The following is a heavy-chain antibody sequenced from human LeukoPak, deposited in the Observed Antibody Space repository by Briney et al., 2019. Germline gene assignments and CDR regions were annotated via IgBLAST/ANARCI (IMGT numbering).Heavy chain of an antibody. D-gene: IGHD2-15*01. J-gene: IGHJ4*02. CDR3: ARRAPSGGSCYDY. CDR1: GYTFTGYY. V-gene: IGHV1-2*02. CDR2: INPNSGGT. Sequence: GASVKVSCKASGYTFTGYYMHWVRQAPGQGLEWMGWINPNSGGTNYAQKFQGRVTMTRDTSISTVYMELSSLRSEDTAVYYCARRAPSGGSCYDYWGQGTLVTVSS.